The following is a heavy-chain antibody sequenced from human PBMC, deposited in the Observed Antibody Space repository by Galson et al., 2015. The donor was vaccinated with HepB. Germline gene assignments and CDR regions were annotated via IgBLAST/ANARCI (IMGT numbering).Heavy chain of an antibody. J-gene: IGHJ4*02. V-gene: IGHV3-13*01. D-gene: IGHD4-23*01. CDR3: ARGGFYGGNLPDY. CDR2: IGIAGDS. Sequence: SLRLSCAASGFTFSAYDMHWVRQATGKGLEWVSVIGIAGDSYYSGSVKGRFTISRENAKNSVYLQMNSRRAGDTAVYYCARGGFYGGNLPDYWGQGTLVTVSS. CDR1: GFTFSAYD.